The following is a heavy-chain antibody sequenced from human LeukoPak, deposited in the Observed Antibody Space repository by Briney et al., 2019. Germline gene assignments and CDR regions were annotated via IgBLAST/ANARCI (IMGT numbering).Heavy chain of an antibody. CDR3: VKSAGFDWLSPLDAFDI. V-gene: IGHV3-64D*06. CDR2: ISSSGGST. Sequence: PGGSLRLSCSASGFTFSRYAMHWGRQAPGKGLEYVSAISSSGGSTYYADSVKGRFTISRDNSKDTLYLQMSSLRAEDTTVYYCVKSAGFDWLSPLDAFDIWGQGTMVTVSS. CDR1: GFTFSRYA. D-gene: IGHD3-9*01. J-gene: IGHJ3*02.